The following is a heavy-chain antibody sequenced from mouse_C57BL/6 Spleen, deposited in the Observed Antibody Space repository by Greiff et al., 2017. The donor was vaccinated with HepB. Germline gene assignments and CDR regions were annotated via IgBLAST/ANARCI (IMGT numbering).Heavy chain of an antibody. CDR3: VNYYGSSYGYFDV. CDR1: GYSFTDYN. J-gene: IGHJ1*03. Sequence: VQLQQSGPELVKPGASVKISCKASGYSFTDYNMNWVKQSNGKRLEWIGVINPNYGTTSYNQKFKGKATLTVDQSSSTAYMQLNSLTSEDSAVYYCVNYYGSSYGYFDVWGTGTTVTVSS. D-gene: IGHD1-1*01. CDR2: INPNYGTT. V-gene: IGHV1-39*01.